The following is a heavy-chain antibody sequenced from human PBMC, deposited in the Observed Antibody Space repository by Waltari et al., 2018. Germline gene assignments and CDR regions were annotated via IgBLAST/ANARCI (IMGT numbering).Heavy chain of an antibody. CDR1: GGSISSSNW. CDR3: VRDWSGCSGGSCYDY. D-gene: IGHD2-15*01. Sequence: QVQLQESGPGLVKPSGTLSLTCAVSGGSISSSNWWSWVRQPPGKGLEWIVEIYHSGSTNYKPAVNSVVTISVEKYKNQFSRKLSSVPAADRAVYYCVRDWSGCSGGSCYDYWGQGTLVTVSS. CDR2: IYHSGST. V-gene: IGHV4-4*02. J-gene: IGHJ4*02.